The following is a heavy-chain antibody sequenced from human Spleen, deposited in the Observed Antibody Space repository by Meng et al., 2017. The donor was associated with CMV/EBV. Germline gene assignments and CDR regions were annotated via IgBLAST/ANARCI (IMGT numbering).Heavy chain of an antibody. J-gene: IGHJ4*02. D-gene: IGHD3-22*01. CDR2: IYSGSNR. CDR3: AKGRYYDSTGYVDY. CDR1: GFTVSTNY. Sequence: GESLKISCAASGFTVSTNYMSWVRQAPGKGLEWVATIYSGSNRYHADSVKGRFTISRDNSKNTLYLQMNSLRAEDTAVYYCAKGRYYDSTGYVDYWGQGTLVTVSS. V-gene: IGHV3-53*01.